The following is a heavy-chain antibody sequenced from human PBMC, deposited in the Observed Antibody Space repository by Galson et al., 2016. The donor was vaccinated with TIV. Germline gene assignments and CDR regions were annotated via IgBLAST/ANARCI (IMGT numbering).Heavy chain of an antibody. J-gene: IGHJ3*01. Sequence: SCKASGFTFNNYGMHWVRQTPGKGLDWVAFIRYDGKSQFYGDSVKGRFTVSRDRSTNTIYLQMNNVRPDDTALYYCAKLSGYNGDWDAFDVWGQGTMVIVSS. CDR3: AKLSGYNGDWDAFDV. D-gene: IGHD4-17*01. V-gene: IGHV3-30*02. CDR1: GFTFNNYG. CDR2: IRYDGKSQ.